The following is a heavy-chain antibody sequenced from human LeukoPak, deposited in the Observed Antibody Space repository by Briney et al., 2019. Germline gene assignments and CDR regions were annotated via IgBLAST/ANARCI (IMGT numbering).Heavy chain of an antibody. Sequence: GGSLRLSCTASGFTFSWYWMSCVRQAPGKGLEWVANIKQDGSEKYYVDSVKGRFTISRDNAKNSVYLQMNSLRAEDTAVYYCARDLLVVGAVKDGCWGQGTLVTVSS. J-gene: IGHJ4*02. CDR1: GFTFSWYW. CDR2: IKQDGSEK. D-gene: IGHD2-15*01. CDR3: ARDLLVVGAVKDGC. V-gene: IGHV3-7*01.